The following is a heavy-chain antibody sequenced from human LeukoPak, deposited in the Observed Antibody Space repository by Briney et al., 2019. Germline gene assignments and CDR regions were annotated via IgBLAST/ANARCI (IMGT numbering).Heavy chain of an antibody. J-gene: IGHJ4*02. D-gene: IGHD1-26*01. CDR3: ARRRSGSYYEYSD. V-gene: IGHV4-39*01. CDR2: IYYSGNT. Sequence: SETLSLTXTVSGGSVSSSSYYWGWIRQPPGKGLEWIGSIYYSGNTYYNPSLKSRVTISVDTSKNQFSLKLSSVTAADTAVYHCARRRSGSYYEYSDWGQGTLVTVSS. CDR1: GGSVSSSSYY.